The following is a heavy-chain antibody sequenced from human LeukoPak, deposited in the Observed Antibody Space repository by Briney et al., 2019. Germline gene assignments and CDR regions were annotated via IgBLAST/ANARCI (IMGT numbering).Heavy chain of an antibody. D-gene: IGHD6-19*01. CDR1: NGSFGLHF. J-gene: IGHJ3*02. Sequence: SETLSLICTVSNGSFGLHFWSWIRQSPEKGLEGIGYVSKSGTTHYSPTLRRRVTISLDTSMSPLSLKLTSVTAADTAVYSCASGISVDPDTFDIWGPGTMVIVSP. V-gene: IGHV4-59*08. CDR2: VSKSGTT. CDR3: ASGISVDPDTFDI.